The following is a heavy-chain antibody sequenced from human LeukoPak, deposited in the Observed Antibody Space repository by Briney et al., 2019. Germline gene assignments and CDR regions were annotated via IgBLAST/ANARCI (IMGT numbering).Heavy chain of an antibody. CDR2: IYYSGSI. J-gene: IGHJ6*02. Sequence: SETLSLTCTVSGGSINSYYWSWIRQPPGKGLEWIGYIYYSGSINYNPSLKSRVTISVDTSKNQLSLKLSSVTAADTAVYYCARVGGGNYYYYGMDVWGQGTTVSVSS. CDR3: ARVGGGNYYYYGMDV. D-gene: IGHD2-15*01. V-gene: IGHV4-59*08. CDR1: GGSINSYY.